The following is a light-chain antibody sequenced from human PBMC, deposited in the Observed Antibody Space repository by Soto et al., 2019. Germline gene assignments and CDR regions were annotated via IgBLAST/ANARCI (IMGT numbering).Light chain of an antibody. Sequence: QPVLTQPPSVSGAPGQRVTISCSGGSSNIGAGYDVHWYHHVPGTAPKLVVYFSTHRPSGVPDRFSGSKSGNTASLTISGVRPEDEADYYCCSYTDIALDVVFGGGTKLTVL. V-gene: IGLV1-40*01. CDR1: SSNIGAGYD. J-gene: IGLJ2*01. CDR2: FST. CDR3: CSYTDIALDVV.